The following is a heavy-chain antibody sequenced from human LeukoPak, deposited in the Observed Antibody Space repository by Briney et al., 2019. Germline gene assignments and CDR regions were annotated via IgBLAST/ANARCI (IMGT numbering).Heavy chain of an antibody. CDR2: ISSSSSYI. Sequence: GGSLRLSCAASGFTFSNYGMSWVRQAPGKGLEWVSSISSSSSYIYYADSVKGRVAISRDNTRNSMYLQMNSLRAEDTAVYYCARGDSNYGGGLDYWGQGTLVTVSS. CDR3: ARGDSNYGGGLDY. J-gene: IGHJ4*02. D-gene: IGHD4-11*01. V-gene: IGHV3-21*01. CDR1: GFTFSNYG.